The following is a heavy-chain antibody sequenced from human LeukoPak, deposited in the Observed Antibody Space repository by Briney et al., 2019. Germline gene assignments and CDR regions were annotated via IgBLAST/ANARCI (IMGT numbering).Heavy chain of an antibody. CDR1: GFTFATYG. CDR2: AGDSAATT. V-gene: IGHV3-23*01. CDR3: AKDSFTVVRGVGSDDGFAV. D-gene: IGHD3-10*01. Sequence: GGSLRLSCAASGFTFATYGMSWVRQAPGKGLEWGSVAGDSAATTHYADSVKGRFFISRDNSKNTVHLQMNNLRAEDTAVYYCAKDSFTVVRGVGSDDGFAVWGQGTMVIVSS. J-gene: IGHJ3*01.